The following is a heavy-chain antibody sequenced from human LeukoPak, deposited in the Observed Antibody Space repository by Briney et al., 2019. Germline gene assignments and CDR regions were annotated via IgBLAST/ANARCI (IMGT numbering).Heavy chain of an antibody. CDR3: AKGGDGYNYYFDY. V-gene: IGHV3-23*01. J-gene: IGHJ4*02. CDR2: ISGSGGSI. Sequence: GGSLRLSCTASGFTFSDYAMSWVRQAPGKGLEGGSGISGSGGSIRYADSVKGPFIISRANSKNTLYLTMNSLRAEDTAVYYCAKGGDGYNYYFDYWGQETLVTVSS. D-gene: IGHD5-24*01. CDR1: GFTFSDYA.